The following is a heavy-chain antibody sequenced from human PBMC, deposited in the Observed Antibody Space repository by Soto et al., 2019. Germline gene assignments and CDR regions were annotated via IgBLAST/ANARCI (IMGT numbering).Heavy chain of an antibody. CDR3: SSSGSRSYYGMDV. J-gene: IGHJ6*02. D-gene: IGHD5-12*01. V-gene: IGHV4-4*07. CDR2: IYTSGST. Sequence: SETLSLTCTVSGGSISSYYWSWIRQPAGKGLELIGRIYTSGSTNYNPSLKRRVTMSVDTSTKRCSLKLSSVTAADTAVHYCSSSGSRSYYGMDVWGQGTRVTVSS. CDR1: GGSISSYY.